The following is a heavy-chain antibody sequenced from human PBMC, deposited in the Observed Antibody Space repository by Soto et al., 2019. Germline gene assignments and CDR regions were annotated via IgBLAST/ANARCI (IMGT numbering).Heavy chain of an antibody. J-gene: IGHJ6*02. CDR1: GGSFSGYY. CDR3: ARERLDSGSYGSGRGRRSHKYGMDV. V-gene: IGHV4-34*01. Sequence: SETLSLTCAVYGGSFSGYYWSWIRQPPGKGLEWIGEINHSGSTNYNPSLKSRVTISVDTSKNQFSLKLSSVTAADTAVHYCARERLDSGSYGSGRGRRSHKYGMDVWGQGTTVTVSS. D-gene: IGHD1-26*01. CDR2: INHSGST.